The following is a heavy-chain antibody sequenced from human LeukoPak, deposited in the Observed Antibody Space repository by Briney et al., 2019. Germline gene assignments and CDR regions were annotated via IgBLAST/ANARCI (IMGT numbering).Heavy chain of an antibody. CDR1: GASFSSGDQY. D-gene: IGHD3-22*01. V-gene: IGHV4-31*03. CDR3: SRGLDSRKLGY. CDR2: IHPSGTL. J-gene: IGHJ4*02. Sequence: KPSQTLSLTCTVSGASFSSGDQYWNWIRQSPGKGLEWIGSIHPSGTLYNNPSLESRVTMSMDTSKNQFSLNLNSVTAADTAVYFCSRGLDSRKLGYWGRGTLVTVSS.